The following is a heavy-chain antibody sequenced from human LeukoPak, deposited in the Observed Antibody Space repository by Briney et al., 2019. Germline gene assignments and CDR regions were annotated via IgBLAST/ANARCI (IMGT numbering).Heavy chain of an antibody. Sequence: NPSETLSLTCTVSGGSISSRGYYWSWIRQPPGKGLEWIGEINHSGSTNYNPSLKSRVTISVDTSKNQFSLKLSSVTAADTAVYYCARLIRPSRRYYYYYYYMDVWGKGTTVTVSS. J-gene: IGHJ6*03. CDR2: INHSGST. V-gene: IGHV4-39*07. CDR1: GGSISSRGYY. CDR3: ARLIRPSRRYYYYYYYMDV. D-gene: IGHD2-21*01.